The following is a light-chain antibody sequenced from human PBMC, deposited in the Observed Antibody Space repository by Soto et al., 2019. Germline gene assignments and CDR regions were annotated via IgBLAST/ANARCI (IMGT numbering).Light chain of an antibody. CDR2: KAS. V-gene: IGKV1-5*03. J-gene: IGKJ1*01. CDR3: QHYNSYSEA. Sequence: IQLTHSPSTLSAAVLYSVTITCWASQKIRNLLAWYQQKPGRAPKLLIYKASTLKSGVPSRFSGSGSGTEFTLTISSLQPDDFATYYCQHYNSYSEAFGQGTKVDIK. CDR1: QKIRNL.